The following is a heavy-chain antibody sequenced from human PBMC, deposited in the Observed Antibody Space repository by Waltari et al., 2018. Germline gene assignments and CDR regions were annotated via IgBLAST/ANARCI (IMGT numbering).Heavy chain of an antibody. Sequence: QVQLQQWGAGLLKPSETLSLTCARSGGSFHGYDWSWIRQPPGKGLEWIGESNHSGSTNYNPSLKSQVTMSVDTSKNQFSLNLSSVTAADTAVYYCARGESLYNSDWTPRGYYYYGMDVWGQGTTVTVSS. CDR2: SNHSGST. V-gene: IGHV4-34*01. CDR1: GGSFHGYD. J-gene: IGHJ6*02. CDR3: ARGESLYNSDWTPRGYYYYGMDV. D-gene: IGHD6-19*01.